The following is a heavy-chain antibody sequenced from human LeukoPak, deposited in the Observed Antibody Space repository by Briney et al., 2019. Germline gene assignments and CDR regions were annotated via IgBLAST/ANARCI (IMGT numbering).Heavy chain of an antibody. D-gene: IGHD4-17*01. Sequence: SVKVSCKASGGTFSSYAIRWVRQAPGQGLEWIGRIIPIFGTANYAQKFQGRVTITTDESTSTAYMELSSLRSEDTAVYYCARDTATIYGDSDPNWFDPWGQGTLVTVSS. CDR2: IIPIFGTA. CDR1: GGTFSSYA. J-gene: IGHJ5*02. V-gene: IGHV1-69*05. CDR3: ARDTATIYGDSDPNWFDP.